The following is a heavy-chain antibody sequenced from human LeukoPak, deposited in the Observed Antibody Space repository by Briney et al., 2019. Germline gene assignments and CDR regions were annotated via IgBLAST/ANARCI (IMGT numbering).Heavy chain of an antibody. V-gene: IGHV1-69*05. CDR1: GGTFISYA. CDR2: IIPIFGTA. CDR3: ARNPRYQLLFDP. D-gene: IGHD2-2*01. Sequence: GASVKVSCKASGGTFISYAISWVRQAPGQGLEWMGGIIPIFGTANYAQKFQGRVTITTDESTSTAYMELSSLRSEDTAVYYCARNPRYQLLFDPWGQGTLVTVSS. J-gene: IGHJ5*02.